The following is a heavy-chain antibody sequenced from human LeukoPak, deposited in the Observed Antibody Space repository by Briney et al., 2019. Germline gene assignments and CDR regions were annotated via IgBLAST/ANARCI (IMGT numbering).Heavy chain of an antibody. CDR3: VGPRGYKTAFDI. CDR2: INPNSGGT. CDR1: GYTFTGYY. D-gene: IGHD5-24*01. Sequence: ASVKVSCKASGYTFTGYYMHWVRQAPGQGLGWMGWINPNSGGTNYAQKFQGRVTMTRDTSISTASMELSRLRSDDTAVYYCVGPRGYKTAFDIWGQGTMVTVSS. V-gene: IGHV1-2*02. J-gene: IGHJ3*02.